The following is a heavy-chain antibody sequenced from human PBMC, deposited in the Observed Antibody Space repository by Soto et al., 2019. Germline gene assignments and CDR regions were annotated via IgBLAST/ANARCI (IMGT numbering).Heavy chain of an antibody. Sequence: VQLVESGGQLMQRGGSLTLSGAASGFTVRTSAMSWVRQVPGKGLEWVAGVHSASNTYYADSVKGRFTISRDTSQNTLYLRLTSLGVDDTAFYYWDRENGNSNAYYFDSWGQGTLVTVSS. CDR3: DRENGNSNAYYFDS. CDR1: GFTVRTSA. CDR2: VHSASNT. V-gene: IGHV3-53*01. J-gene: IGHJ4*02. D-gene: IGHD2-8*01.